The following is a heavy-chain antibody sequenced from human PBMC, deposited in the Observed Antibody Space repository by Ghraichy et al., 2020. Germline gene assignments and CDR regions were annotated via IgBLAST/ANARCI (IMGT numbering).Heavy chain of an antibody. D-gene: IGHD6-19*01. J-gene: IGHJ6*02. V-gene: IGHV3-30-3*01. Sequence: GGSLRLSCAASGFTFSGYNMHWVRQAPGKGLEWVADISDAGSNEYYVDSVKGRFTISRDNSKSTLYLQMNSLRPEDTAVYYWARATREWLGRFYGVDVWGQGTTVIVS. CDR3: ARATREWLGRFYGVDV. CDR2: ISDAGSNE. CDR1: GFTFSGYN.